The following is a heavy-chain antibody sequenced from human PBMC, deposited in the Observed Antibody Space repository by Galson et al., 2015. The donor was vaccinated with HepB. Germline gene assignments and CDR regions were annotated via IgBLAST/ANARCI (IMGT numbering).Heavy chain of an antibody. CDR1: GGTFSSYA. Sequence: SVKVSCKASGGTFSSYAISWVRQAPGQGLEWMGGIIPIFGTANYAQKFQGRVTITADESTSTAYMELSSLRSEDTAVYYCARAYCGGDCYLGFDYWGQGTLVTVSS. CDR3: ARAYCGGDCYLGFDY. D-gene: IGHD2-21*02. J-gene: IGHJ4*02. CDR2: IIPIFGTA. V-gene: IGHV1-69*13.